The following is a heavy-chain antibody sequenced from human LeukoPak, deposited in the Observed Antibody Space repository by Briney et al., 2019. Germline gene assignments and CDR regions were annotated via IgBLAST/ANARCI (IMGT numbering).Heavy chain of an antibody. D-gene: IGHD1-26*01. CDR1: GFSFSSYD. J-gene: IGHJ3*02. V-gene: IGHV3-13*05. CDR3: ARGSLGAPNAFDI. CDR2: IGTAGDP. Sequence: GGSLRLSCAASGFSFSSYDMHWVRLTTGEGLEWVSAIGTAGDPYYAGSVKGRFTISRENAQNSLYLQMNSLRAGDTAVYYCARGSLGAPNAFDIWGQGTMVTVSS.